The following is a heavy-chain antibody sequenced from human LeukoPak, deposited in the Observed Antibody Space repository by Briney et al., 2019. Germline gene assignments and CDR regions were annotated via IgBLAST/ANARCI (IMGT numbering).Heavy chain of an antibody. D-gene: IGHD3-22*01. CDR1: GFTFISYG. J-gene: IGHJ4*02. V-gene: IGHV1-18*01. Sequence: ASVKVSCKASGFTFISYGFSWVRQAPGQGLEWMGWIGGYDGDRHYAEKFQGRVTITTDTSTSTAYMELRSLRSDDTAVYYCARDLWSVYGSSGYYRDFDYWGQGTLVTVSS. CDR2: IGGYDGDR. CDR3: ARDLWSVYGSSGYYRDFDY.